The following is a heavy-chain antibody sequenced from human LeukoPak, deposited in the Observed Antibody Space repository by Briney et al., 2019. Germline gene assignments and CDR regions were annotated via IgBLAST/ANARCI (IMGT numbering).Heavy chain of an antibody. Sequence: SQTLSLTCTVSGGSISSCSYYWSWIRQPAGKGLEWIGRIYTSGSINHNPSLKSRVTISVDKSKNQFSLKLSSVTAADTAVYYCAREGIYGDYRHWGQGTLVRVSS. J-gene: IGHJ4*02. CDR1: GGSISSCSYY. CDR3: AREGIYGDYRH. D-gene: IGHD4-17*01. CDR2: IYTSGSI. V-gene: IGHV4-61*02.